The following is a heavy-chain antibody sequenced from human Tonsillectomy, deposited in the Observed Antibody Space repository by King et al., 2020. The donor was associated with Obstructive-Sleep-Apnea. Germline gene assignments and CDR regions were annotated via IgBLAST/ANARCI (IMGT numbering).Heavy chain of an antibody. CDR1: GGTFSSYA. CDR3: ARDETYSNYPDYYYGMDV. D-gene: IGHD4-11*01. J-gene: IGHJ6*02. Sequence: QLVQSGAEVKNPGSSVKVSCKASGGTFSSYAISWVRQAPGQGLEWMGGIIPILGIANYAQKFQGRVTITADKSTSTAYMELSSLRSEDTAVYYCARDETYSNYPDYYYGMDVWGQGTTVTVSS. V-gene: IGHV1-69*09. CDR2: IIPILGIA.